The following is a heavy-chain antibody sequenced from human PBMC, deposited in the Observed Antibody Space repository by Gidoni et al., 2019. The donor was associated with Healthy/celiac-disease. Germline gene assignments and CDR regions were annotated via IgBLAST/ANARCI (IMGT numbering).Heavy chain of an antibody. J-gene: IGHJ6*02. CDR1: GFTFSSYV. Sequence: QVQLVESGGGVVQPGGSLRLSCAASGFTFSSYVMHWVRQAPGQGLEWVAVRSYDGSNKYYADSVKGRFTISRDNSKNTLYLQMNSLRAEDTAVYYCARDLAPWGPAARCMDVWGQGTTVTVSS. V-gene: IGHV3-30-3*01. CDR2: RSYDGSNK. D-gene: IGHD2-2*01. CDR3: ARDLAPWGPAARCMDV.